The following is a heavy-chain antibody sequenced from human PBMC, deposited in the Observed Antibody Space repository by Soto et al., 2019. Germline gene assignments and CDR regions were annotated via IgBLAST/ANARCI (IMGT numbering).Heavy chain of an antibody. D-gene: IGHD3-9*01. CDR1: GYSSTSYW. CDR2: IYPGDSDT. Sequence: GESLKISCKGSGYSSTSYWIGWVRQMPGKGLEWMGIIYPGDSDTRYSPSFQGQVTISADKSISTAYLQWSSLKASDTAMYYCARPNDDILTGYYKGGMDVWGQGTTVTVSS. CDR3: ARPNDDILTGYYKGGMDV. J-gene: IGHJ6*02. V-gene: IGHV5-51*01.